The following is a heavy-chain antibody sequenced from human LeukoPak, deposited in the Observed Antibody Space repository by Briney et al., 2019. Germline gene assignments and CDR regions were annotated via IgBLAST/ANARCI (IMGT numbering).Heavy chain of an antibody. CDR1: GFTFSSYS. CDR3: ATQGYGDYVY. D-gene: IGHD4-17*01. CDR2: ISSSSSYI. J-gene: IGHJ4*02. Sequence: GGSLRLSCAASGFTFSSYSMSWVRQAPGKGLEWVSSISSSSSYIYYAGSVKGRFTISRDNAKNSLYLQMNSLRAEDTAVYYCATQGYGDYVYWGQGTLVTVSS. V-gene: IGHV3-21*01.